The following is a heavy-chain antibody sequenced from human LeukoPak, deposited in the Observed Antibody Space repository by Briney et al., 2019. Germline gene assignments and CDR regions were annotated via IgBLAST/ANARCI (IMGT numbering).Heavy chain of an antibody. J-gene: IGHJ5*02. CDR3: ASRMGYYYDSSGGNWFDP. Sequence: GGSLRLSCAASGFTFSSYAMHWVRQAPGKGLERVAVISYDGSNKYYADSVKGRFTISRDNSKNTLYLQMNSLRAEDTAVYYCASRMGYYYDSSGGNWFDPWGQGPLVTVSS. CDR1: GFTFSSYA. D-gene: IGHD3-22*01. CDR2: ISYDGSNK. V-gene: IGHV3-30*04.